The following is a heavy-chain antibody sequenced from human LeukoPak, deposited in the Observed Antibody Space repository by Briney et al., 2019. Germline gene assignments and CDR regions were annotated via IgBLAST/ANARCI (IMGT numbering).Heavy chain of an antibody. V-gene: IGHV4-34*01. CDR1: GGSFSGYY. CDR2: INHSGST. Sequence: SETLSLTCAVYGGSFSGYYWSWIRQPPGKGLEWIGEINHSGSTNYNPSLKSRVTISVDTSKNQFSLKLSSVTAADTAVYYCARVNFWGGYYSYYYYYYMDVWGKGTTVTVSS. J-gene: IGHJ6*03. CDR3: ARVNFWGGYYSYYYYYYMDV. D-gene: IGHD3-3*01.